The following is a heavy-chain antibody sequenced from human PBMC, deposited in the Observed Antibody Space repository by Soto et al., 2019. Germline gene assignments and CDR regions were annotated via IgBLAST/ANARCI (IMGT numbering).Heavy chain of an antibody. Sequence: QVQLRQSGPGLVKPSGTLSLTCAVSGASISSTNWWSWVRQSPGKGLEWLGEIYHTGSTNYNPSLRGRVTISVDKSNNQVSLRMRYVTAADTAVDDCAPLPPRIELAVLPIPTWGQGALVSVSS. CDR3: APLPPRIELAVLPIPT. V-gene: IGHV4-4*02. CDR1: GASISSTNW. CDR2: IYHTGST. D-gene: IGHD2-15*01. J-gene: IGHJ5*02.